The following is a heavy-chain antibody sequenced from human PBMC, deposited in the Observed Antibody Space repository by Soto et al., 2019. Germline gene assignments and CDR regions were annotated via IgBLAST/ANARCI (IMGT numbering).Heavy chain of an antibody. Sequence: QVQLVQSGAEVKKPGASVKVSCKASGYTFSSHGISWVRQAPGQGLEWMGWISAYNANTNYAQKLQGRVTMTTDTSTSTDYMELRSLRSDDTAVYFCAREVALVTPFDYWGQGTLVTVSS. CDR3: AREVALVTPFDY. CDR2: ISAYNANT. CDR1: GYTFSSHG. J-gene: IGHJ4*02. D-gene: IGHD4-4*01. V-gene: IGHV1-18*01.